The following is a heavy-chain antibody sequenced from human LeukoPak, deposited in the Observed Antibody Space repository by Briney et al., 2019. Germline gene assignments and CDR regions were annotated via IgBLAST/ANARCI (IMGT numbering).Heavy chain of an antibody. CDR2: IYHSGST. D-gene: IGHD3-10*01. V-gene: IGHV4-38-2*02. J-gene: IGHJ4*02. CDR1: GYSINSGYY. Sequence: SETLSLTCTVSGYSINSGYYWGWIRQPPGKGLEWIAIIYHSGSTYYNPSLKSRVTISVDTSKNQFSLNLSSVTAADTAVYYCATLRGYFDYWGQGTLVTVSS. CDR3: ATLRGYFDY.